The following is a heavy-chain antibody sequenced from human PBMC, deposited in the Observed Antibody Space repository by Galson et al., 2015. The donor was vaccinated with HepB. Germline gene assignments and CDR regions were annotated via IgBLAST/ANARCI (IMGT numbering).Heavy chain of an antibody. CDR2: INPSGGST. J-gene: IGHJ6*02. D-gene: IGHD2-2*02. Sequence: SVKVSCKASGYTFTSYYMHWVRQAPGQGLEWMGIINPSGGSTSYAQKFQGRVTMTRDTSTSTVYMELSSLRSEDTAVYYCASCSSTSCYSSYYYGMDVWGQGTTVTVSS. CDR1: GYTFTSYY. V-gene: IGHV1-46*01. CDR3: ASCSSTSCYSSYYYGMDV.